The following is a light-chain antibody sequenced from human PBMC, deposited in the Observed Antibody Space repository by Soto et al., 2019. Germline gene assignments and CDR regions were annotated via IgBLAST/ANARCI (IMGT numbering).Light chain of an antibody. CDR3: QYYGSSPRP. J-gene: IGKJ1*01. CDR2: GAS. CDR1: QSVSSSF. Sequence: EIVLTQSPGTLSLSPGERATLSCRASQSVSSSFLGWYQQKPGQTPRLLIYGASSRATGIPDSFSGSGSGTDFTRTISSLEPEDVAVYYCQYYGSSPRPFGEGTKVEVK. V-gene: IGKV3-20*01.